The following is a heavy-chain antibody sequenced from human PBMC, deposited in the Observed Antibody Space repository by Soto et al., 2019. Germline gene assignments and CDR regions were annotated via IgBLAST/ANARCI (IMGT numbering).Heavy chain of an antibody. Sequence: EVQLVESGGGLVQPGGSLRLSCAASGFTFSSYWMSWVRQAPGKGLVWVANIKQDGSEKYYVDSVKGRFTISRDNAKNSLYLQMNSLRAEDTAVYYCARDADDYGDLYYFDYWGQGTLVTVSS. J-gene: IGHJ4*02. CDR1: GFTFSSYW. CDR3: ARDADDYGDLYYFDY. V-gene: IGHV3-7*01. CDR2: IKQDGSEK. D-gene: IGHD4-17*01.